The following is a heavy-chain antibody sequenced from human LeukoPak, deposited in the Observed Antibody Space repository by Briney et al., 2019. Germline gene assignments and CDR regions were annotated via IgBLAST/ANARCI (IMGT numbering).Heavy chain of an antibody. V-gene: IGHV4-59*01. CDR2: IYYSGST. J-gene: IGHJ4*02. Sequence: PSETLSLTCTVSGGSINSYYWNWIRQPPGKGLEWIGYIYYSGSTKYNPSLKSRVTISVDTSKIQFTLKLSSVTAADTAVYYCARDRGLGSPRLDYWGQGTLVTVSS. CDR3: ARDRGLGSPRLDY. D-gene: IGHD3-10*01. CDR1: GGSINSYY.